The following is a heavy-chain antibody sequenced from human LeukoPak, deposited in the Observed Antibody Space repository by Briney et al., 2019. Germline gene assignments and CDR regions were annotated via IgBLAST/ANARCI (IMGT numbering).Heavy chain of an antibody. V-gene: IGHV3-23*01. CDR2: ISGSGGST. D-gene: IGHD3-9*01. CDR3: AKLYYDILTGYSPFDY. Sequence: GGSLRLSCTASGFTFSSYAMSWVRQAPGKGLEWVSAISGSGGSTYYADSVKGRFTISRDNSKNTLYLQMNNLRAEDTAVYYCAKLYYDILTGYSPFDYWGQGTPVTVSS. CDR1: GFTFSSYA. J-gene: IGHJ4*02.